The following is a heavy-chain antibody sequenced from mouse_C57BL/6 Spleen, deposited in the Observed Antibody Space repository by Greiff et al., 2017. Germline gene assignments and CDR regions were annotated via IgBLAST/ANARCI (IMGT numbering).Heavy chain of an antibody. V-gene: IGHV1-80*01. CDR1: GYAFSSSW. CDR2: IYPGDGDT. Sequence: LLESGASVMISCKAPGYAFSSSWMTWVKQRPGKVLEWLGQIYPGDGDTNYNGKFKGKATLTADKSSSTAYMQLSSLTSEDSAVYSCARGSYYYGSGDFDYWGQGTTLTVSS. D-gene: IGHD1-1*01. CDR3: ARGSYYYGSGDFDY. J-gene: IGHJ2*01.